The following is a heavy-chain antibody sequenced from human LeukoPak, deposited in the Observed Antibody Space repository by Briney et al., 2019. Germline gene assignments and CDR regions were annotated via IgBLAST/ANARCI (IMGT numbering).Heavy chain of an antibody. D-gene: IGHD3-22*01. V-gene: IGHV3-23*01. CDR3: AKYSLRVVDTYLNY. J-gene: IGHJ4*02. CDR2: ISRSGGAT. CDR1: GFTFSSYA. Sequence: PGGSLRLSCAASGFTFSSYAMSWVRQPPGKGLEWVSGISRSGGATYYADTVKGRFTISRDSSKNTVYLQMNSLRAEDTAVYYCAKYSLRVVDTYLNYWGQGTLVTVSS.